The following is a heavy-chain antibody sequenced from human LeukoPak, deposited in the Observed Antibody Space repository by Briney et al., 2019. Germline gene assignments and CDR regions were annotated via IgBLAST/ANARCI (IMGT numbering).Heavy chain of an antibody. Sequence: TSETLSLTCAVYGGSFSGYYWSWIRQPPGKGLEWIGEINHSGSTNYNPSLKSRVTISVDTSKNQFSLKLSSVTAADTAVYHCARALGYCSSTSCYEGYYYYGMDVWGQGTTVTVTS. J-gene: IGHJ6*02. CDR1: GGSFSGYY. CDR2: INHSGST. V-gene: IGHV4-34*01. CDR3: ARALGYCSSTSCYEGYYYYGMDV. D-gene: IGHD2-2*01.